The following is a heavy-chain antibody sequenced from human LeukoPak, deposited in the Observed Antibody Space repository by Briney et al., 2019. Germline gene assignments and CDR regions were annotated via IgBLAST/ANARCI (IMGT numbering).Heavy chain of an antibody. D-gene: IGHD2/OR15-2a*01. CDR3: ARDESLFRSIFPYYYGMDV. Sequence: GGALRLSCAASGFTFSRYEMNWVRQAPGRGVERVSYISCCSSDIYYSDSVKGRFTISRDNAKNSLYLHMDSLRVEDTAVYYCARDESLFRSIFPYYYGMDVWGQGTTVTVSS. V-gene: IGHV3-48*03. CDR1: GFTFSRYE. J-gene: IGHJ6*02. CDR2: ISCCSSDI.